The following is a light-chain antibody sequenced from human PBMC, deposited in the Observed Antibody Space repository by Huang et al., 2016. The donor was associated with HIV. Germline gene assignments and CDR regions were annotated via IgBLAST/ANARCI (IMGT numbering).Light chain of an antibody. CDR1: QSVSSD. CDR3: QQYNNWPFT. CDR2: GAS. V-gene: IGKV3-15*01. J-gene: IGKJ3*01. Sequence: EIVMTQSPATLSVSPGERATLSCRASQSVSSDLAWYQQKPGQAPRLLIYGASTRATGLPDRVSGSGSGTEFTLTISSLRSEDFAVYYCQQYNNWPFTFGPGTKVDVK.